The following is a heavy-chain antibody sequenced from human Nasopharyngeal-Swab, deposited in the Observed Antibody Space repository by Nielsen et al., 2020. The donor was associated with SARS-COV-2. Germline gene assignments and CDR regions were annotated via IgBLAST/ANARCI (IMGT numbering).Heavy chain of an antibody. CDR3: ARAVRYYDFWSGYSPGFESYYYYGMDV. Sequence: SVTVSCKSSGYTFTSYAMHWVRQAPAQRLEWMGWINAGNGNTKYSQKFQGRVTITRDTSASTAYMELSSLRSEDTAVYYCARAVRYYDFWSGYSPGFESYYYYGMDVWGQGTTVTVSS. V-gene: IGHV1-3*01. CDR2: INAGNGNT. D-gene: IGHD3-3*01. J-gene: IGHJ6*02. CDR1: GYTFTSYA.